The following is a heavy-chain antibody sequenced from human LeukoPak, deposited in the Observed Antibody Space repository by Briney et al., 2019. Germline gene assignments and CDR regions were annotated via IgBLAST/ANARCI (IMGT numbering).Heavy chain of an antibody. CDR2: ISGSGGVT. D-gene: IGHD3-10*01. CDR3: AKEWDGSGTRLGWFDP. Sequence: GGSLRLSCVGSGFTFGSYAMSWVRQAPGKGLEWVSLISGSGGVTYYADSVKGRFTISRDNSKNTLYLQMNSLRAEDTATYYCAKEWDGSGTRLGWFDPWGQGTLVTVSS. J-gene: IGHJ5*02. V-gene: IGHV3-23*01. CDR1: GFTFGSYA.